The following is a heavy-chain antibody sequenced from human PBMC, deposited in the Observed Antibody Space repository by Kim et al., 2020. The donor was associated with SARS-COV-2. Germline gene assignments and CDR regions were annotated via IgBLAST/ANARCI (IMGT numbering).Heavy chain of an antibody. Sequence: GGSLRLSCAASGFTFSSYAMHWVRQAPGKGLEWVAVISYDGSNKYYADSVKGRFTISRDNSKNTLYLQMNSLRAEDTAVYYCARVPEGYYSQFDYWGQGTLVTVSS. CDR2: ISYDGSNK. J-gene: IGHJ4*02. CDR1: GFTFSSYA. V-gene: IGHV3-30-3*01. CDR3: ARVPEGYYSQFDY. D-gene: IGHD2-15*01.